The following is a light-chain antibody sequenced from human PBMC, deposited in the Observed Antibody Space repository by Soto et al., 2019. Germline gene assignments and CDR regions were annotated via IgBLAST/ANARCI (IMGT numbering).Light chain of an antibody. Sequence: EIVMTQSPATLSVSPGERATLSCRASQSVSSNLAWYQQKPGQAPRLLIYGASTGATGIPARFSGSGSGTEFTLTISSPQSEDFAVYYCQQYNNWPRTFGQGTKVDIK. CDR1: QSVSSN. CDR3: QQYNNWPRT. CDR2: GAS. V-gene: IGKV3-15*01. J-gene: IGKJ1*01.